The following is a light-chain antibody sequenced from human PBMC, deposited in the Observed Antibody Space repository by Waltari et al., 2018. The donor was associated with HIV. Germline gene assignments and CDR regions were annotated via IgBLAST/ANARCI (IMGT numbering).Light chain of an antibody. J-gene: IGLJ1*01. V-gene: IGLV3-21*04. Sequence: SYVLTQPPSVSVAPGKTDSITCGGEDIGSKGVHWYQQKPGQAPVLVISYDSDRPSGIPERFSGSNSGTPATLTISRVEAVDEADYYCQVWTTSRDHPYVFGAGTKVTVL. CDR1: DIGSKG. CDR3: QVWTTSRDHPYV. CDR2: YDS.